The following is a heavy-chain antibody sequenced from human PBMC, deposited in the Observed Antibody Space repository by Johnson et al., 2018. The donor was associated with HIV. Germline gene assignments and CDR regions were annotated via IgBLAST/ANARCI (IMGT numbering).Heavy chain of an antibody. D-gene: IGHD1-26*01. CDR1: GFPFDDYG. Sequence: VRLVESGGGVVRPGGSLRLSCAAFGFPFDDYGMSWVRQAPEKGLEWVSGINWNGGSTGYADSVKGRFTISRDNAKNSLYLQMHSLRAEDTALYYCARASAATKGNAFDIWGQGTMVTVSS. J-gene: IGHJ3*02. V-gene: IGHV3-20*04. CDR2: INWNGGST. CDR3: ARASAATKGNAFDI.